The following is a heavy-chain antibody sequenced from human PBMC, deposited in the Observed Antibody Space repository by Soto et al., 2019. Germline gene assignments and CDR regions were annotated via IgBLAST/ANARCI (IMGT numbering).Heavy chain of an antibody. D-gene: IGHD1-26*01. J-gene: IGHJ4*02. CDR3: AKALVGEVGATDY. CDR2: ITRTDSP. CDR1: GFTFSNYA. V-gene: IGHV3-23*01. Sequence: EVQLLESGGGLVQPGGSLRLSCTASGFTFSNYAMSWVRQAPGKGLEWVSAITRTDSPYYADSVKGRFTISRDNSRNTLYLQMNSLGAEDAALYYCAKALVGEVGATDYWGQGTLVTVSS.